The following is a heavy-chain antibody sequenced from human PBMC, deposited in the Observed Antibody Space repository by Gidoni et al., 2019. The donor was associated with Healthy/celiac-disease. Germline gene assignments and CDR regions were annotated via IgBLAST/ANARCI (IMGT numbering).Heavy chain of an antibody. J-gene: IGHJ4*02. CDR2: ITPMFGSA. Sequence: QVQLVQSGAAVKKPGSSVTVSCKASGGTFSRCDISWVRQAPGQGLEGMGGITPMFGSANYAQKFQDRATITADESTSTTYMSLSSLRSEDTAIYYCARGSPEHQLPQTPFYYWGQGSLITVSS. CDR1: GGTFSRCD. CDR3: ARGSPEHQLPQTPFYY. D-gene: IGHD1-1*01. V-gene: IGHV1-69*01.